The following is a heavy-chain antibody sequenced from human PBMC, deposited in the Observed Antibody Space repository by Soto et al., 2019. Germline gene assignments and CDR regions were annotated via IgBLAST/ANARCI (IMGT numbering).Heavy chain of an antibody. CDR3: ARDGFYAGSGRYSYAYSPPRYYAMDA. CDR2: ISAYNDDT. D-gene: IGHD5-18*01. Sequence: ASVKVSCKTSGYTFTNYGISWVRQAPGQGLEWMGWISAYNDDTKYAQKLQGRVTMTTDTSTSTAYMELRSLRSDDTAIYYCARDGFYAGSGRYSYAYSPPRYYAMDAWGQ. CDR1: GYTFTNYG. J-gene: IGHJ6*02. V-gene: IGHV1-18*01.